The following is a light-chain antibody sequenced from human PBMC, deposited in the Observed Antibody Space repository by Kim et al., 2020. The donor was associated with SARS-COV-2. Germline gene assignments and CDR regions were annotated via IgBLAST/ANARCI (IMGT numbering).Light chain of an antibody. CDR3: NSRDSSGNHVV. CDR2: GKN. J-gene: IGLJ2*01. Sequence: ELTQDPAVSVALGQTVRITCQGDSLRSYYASWYQQKPGQAPVLVIYGKNNRPSGIPDRFPGSSSGNTASLTNTGAQAEDEADYYCNSRDSSGNHVVFGG. V-gene: IGLV3-19*01. CDR1: SLRSYY.